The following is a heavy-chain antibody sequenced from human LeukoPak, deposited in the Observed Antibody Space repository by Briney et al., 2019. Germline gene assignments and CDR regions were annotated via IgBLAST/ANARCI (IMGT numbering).Heavy chain of an antibody. J-gene: IGHJ4*02. Sequence: SETLSLTCTVSGGSISSSSYYWGWIRQPPGKGLEWIGSIYYSGSTYYNPSLKSRVTISVDTSKNQFSLNLSSVTAADTAVYYCARGRDWGFKGSFDYWGQGTLVTVS. CDR3: ARGRDWGFKGSFDY. D-gene: IGHD7-27*01. CDR2: IYYSGST. V-gene: IGHV4-39*07. CDR1: GGSISSSSYY.